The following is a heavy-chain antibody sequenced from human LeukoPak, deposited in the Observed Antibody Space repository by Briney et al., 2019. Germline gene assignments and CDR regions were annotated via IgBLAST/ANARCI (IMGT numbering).Heavy chain of an antibody. D-gene: IGHD3-9*01. J-gene: IGHJ6*04. CDR3: ARDRRYFDWLRNYGMDV. CDR1: GFTFSSYS. Sequence: GGSLRLSCAASGFTFSSYSMNWVRQAPGKGLEWVSSISSSSSNIYYADSVKGRFTISRDDPKNSLYLQMNSLRAEDTAVYYCARDRRYFDWLRNYGMDVWGKGTTVTVSS. V-gene: IGHV3-21*01. CDR2: ISSSSSNI.